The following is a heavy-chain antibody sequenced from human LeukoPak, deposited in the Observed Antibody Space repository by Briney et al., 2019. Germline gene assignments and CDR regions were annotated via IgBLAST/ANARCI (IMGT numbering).Heavy chain of an antibody. Sequence: RGCLRLSCAASGFTFSSYWMSWVRQAPGKGLEWVANIKQDGSKKYNVDSVKGRFTISRDNAKNSLYLQMNSLRAEDTAVYYCARVEYTSSSWISYFDYWGQGTLVTVSS. V-gene: IGHV3-7*04. D-gene: IGHD6-6*01. CDR3: ARVEYTSSSWISYFDY. J-gene: IGHJ4*02. CDR2: IKQDGSKK. CDR1: GFTFSSYW.